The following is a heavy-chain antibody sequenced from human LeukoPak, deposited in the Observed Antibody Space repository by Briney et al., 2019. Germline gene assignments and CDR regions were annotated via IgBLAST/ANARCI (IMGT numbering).Heavy chain of an antibody. D-gene: IGHD2-2*01. CDR1: GYTFTGYY. CDR2: INPNSGGT. J-gene: IGHJ4*02. V-gene: IGHV1-2*02. CDR3: AREGVEGAAIIDY. Sequence: ASVKVSCKASGYTFTGYYMHWVRQAPGQGLEWMGWINPNSGGTNYAQKFQGRFTMTRDTSISTAYMELSRLRSDDTAVYYCAREGVEGAAIIDYWGQGTLVTVSS.